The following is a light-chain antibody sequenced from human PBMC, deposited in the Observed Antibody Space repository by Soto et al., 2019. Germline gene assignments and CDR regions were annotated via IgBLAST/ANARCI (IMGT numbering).Light chain of an antibody. CDR1: QSVSRY. J-gene: IGKJ5*01. CDR3: QQRSDWPRIT. Sequence: EIVLTQSPATLSLSPGERATLSCRASQSVSRYLAWYQHKPGQAPRLFIYDTSNRATGIPPRFSGSGSGTDFTLTISSLEPEDFAVYYCQQRSDWPRITFGQGTRLEIK. CDR2: DTS. V-gene: IGKV3-11*01.